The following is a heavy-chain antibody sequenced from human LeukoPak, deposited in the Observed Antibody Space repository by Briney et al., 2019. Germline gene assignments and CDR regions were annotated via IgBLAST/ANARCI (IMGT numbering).Heavy chain of an antibody. CDR2: IIPIVDIA. Sequence: SVKVSCKASGGTFSSYAINWVRQAPGQGLEWMGRIIPIVDIANYAQKFQGRVTITADKSTSTAYKELSSLRSEDTAVYYCAKVGCSSSSCLNAFDIWGQGTTVTVSS. CDR3: AKVGCSSSSCLNAFDI. D-gene: IGHD2-2*01. J-gene: IGHJ3*02. V-gene: IGHV1-69*04. CDR1: GGTFSSYA.